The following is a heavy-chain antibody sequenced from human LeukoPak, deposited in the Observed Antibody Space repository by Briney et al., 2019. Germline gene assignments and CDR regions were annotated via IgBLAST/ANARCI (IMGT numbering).Heavy chain of an antibody. D-gene: IGHD3-10*01. V-gene: IGHV4-30-4*08. Sequence: SETLSLTCAVSGGSISSGGYSWSWIRQPPGKGLEWIGYIYYSGSTYYNPSLKSRVTISVDTSKNQFSLKLSSVTAADTAVYYCARGLMVRGVMGFDYWGQGTLVTVSS. CDR3: ARGLMVRGVMGFDY. CDR1: GGSISSGGYS. J-gene: IGHJ4*02. CDR2: IYYSGST.